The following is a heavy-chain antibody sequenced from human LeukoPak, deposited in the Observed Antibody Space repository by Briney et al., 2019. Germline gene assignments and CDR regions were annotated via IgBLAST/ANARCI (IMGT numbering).Heavy chain of an antibody. J-gene: IGHJ3*02. V-gene: IGHV1-58*01. CDR1: GFTFTTSA. Sequence: ASVKVSCKASGFTFTTSAVQWVRQARGQRLEWIGRIVVGSGNTDHAQKFQGRLTITRDISTSTAYMELSSLTADDTAVYYCAAVPPANAWYWDAAFDISGQGTLVTVSS. CDR2: IVVGSGNT. D-gene: IGHD2-8*02. CDR3: AAVPPANAWYWDAAFDI.